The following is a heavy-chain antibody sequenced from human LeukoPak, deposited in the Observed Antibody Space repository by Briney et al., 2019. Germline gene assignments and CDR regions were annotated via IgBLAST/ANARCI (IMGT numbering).Heavy chain of an antibody. J-gene: IGHJ4*02. D-gene: IGHD3-10*01. CDR2: IYYSGST. V-gene: IGHV4-39*07. Sequence: SETLSLTCTVSGGSISSSSYYWGWIRQPPGKGLEWIGSIYYSGSTYYNPSLKSRVTISVDTSKNQFSLKLSSVTAADTAVYYCARVDEYDSGNLDFWGQGTLVTVSS. CDR1: GGSISSSSYY. CDR3: ARVDEYDSGNLDF.